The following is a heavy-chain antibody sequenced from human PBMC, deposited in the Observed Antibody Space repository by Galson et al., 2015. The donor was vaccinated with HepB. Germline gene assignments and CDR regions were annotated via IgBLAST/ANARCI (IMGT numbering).Heavy chain of an antibody. Sequence: QSGAEVKKPGESLRISCKGSGYSFTSYWISWVRQMPGKGLEWVGRIDPSDSYTNYSPSFQGHVTISADKSISTAYLQWSSLRSEDTAVYYCARDWRSSSGYVAHDAFEIWGQGTMVTVSS. J-gene: IGHJ3*02. CDR2: IDPSDSYT. CDR1: GYSFTSYW. CDR3: ARDWRSSSGYVAHDAFEI. D-gene: IGHD6-13*01. V-gene: IGHV5-10-1*01.